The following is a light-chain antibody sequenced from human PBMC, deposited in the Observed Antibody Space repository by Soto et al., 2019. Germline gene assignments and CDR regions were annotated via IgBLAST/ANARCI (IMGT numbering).Light chain of an antibody. CDR1: SSNIGAGYD. J-gene: IGLJ2*01. CDR3: QSYDSSLSGREV. Sequence: QSVLTQPPSVSGAPGQRVTISCTGSSSNIGAGYDVHWYQQLPGTAPKLLICGNINRPSGVPDRFSGSKSGTSASLAITGLQAEDEADYYCQSYDSSLSGREVFGGGTKLTVL. CDR2: GNI. V-gene: IGLV1-40*01.